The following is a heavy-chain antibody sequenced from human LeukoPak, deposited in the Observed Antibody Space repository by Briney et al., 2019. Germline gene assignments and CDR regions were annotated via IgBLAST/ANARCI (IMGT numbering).Heavy chain of an antibody. CDR1: DGSISSYY. CDR3: ARVGSGSDFWSGSYYFDY. CDR2: VHYSGST. D-gene: IGHD3-3*01. J-gene: IGHJ4*02. V-gene: IGHV4-59*01. Sequence: SESLSLTCTVSDGSISSYYWSWIRQPPGKGLEWVSYVHYSGSTNYNPSLKSRVTISVDTSKSQFSLKLTSVTAADTAVYYCARVGSGSDFWSGSYYFDYWGQGTLVTVSS.